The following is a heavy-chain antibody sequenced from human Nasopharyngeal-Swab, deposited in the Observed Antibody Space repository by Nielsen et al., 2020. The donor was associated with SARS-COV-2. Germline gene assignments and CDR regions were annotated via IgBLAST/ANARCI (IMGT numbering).Heavy chain of an antibody. Sequence: SETLSLTCTVSGGSISSSSYYWGWIRQPPGKGLEWIGRIYYSGSTYYNPSLKSRVTISVDTSKNQFSLKLSYVTAADTAVYYCAGRGGDIVVVPADGTYYYYGMDVWGQGTTVTVSS. J-gene: IGHJ6*02. CDR3: AGRGGDIVVVPADGTYYYYGMDV. CDR2: IYYSGST. CDR1: GGSISSSSYY. D-gene: IGHD2-2*01. V-gene: IGHV4-39*01.